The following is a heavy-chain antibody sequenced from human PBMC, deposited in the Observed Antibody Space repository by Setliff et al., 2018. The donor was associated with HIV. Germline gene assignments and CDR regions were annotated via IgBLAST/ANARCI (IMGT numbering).Heavy chain of an antibody. V-gene: IGHV3-33*08. CDR3: ASIELAAMVPVDY. J-gene: IGHJ4*02. CDR1: GFTFSSYG. Sequence: PGGSLRLSCAASGFTFSSYGMHWVRQAPGKGLEWVAVIWYDGSNRYYADSVKGRFTISRDNAKNSLFLQMNSLRAEDTAVYYCASIELAAMVPVDYWGQGTLVTVSS. CDR2: IWYDGSNR. D-gene: IGHD5-18*01.